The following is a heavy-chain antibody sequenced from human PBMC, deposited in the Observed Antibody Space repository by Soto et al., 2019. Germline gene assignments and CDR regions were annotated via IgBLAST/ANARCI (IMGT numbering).Heavy chain of an antibody. Sequence: GGSLRLSCAVSGFSVRDYYMSWVRQAPGKGLEWVALIYSGGNTYYADSVKDRFTISKDTSKNTVSLQMNSLRGEDTALYFCARPPFYSDGWDDYWGQGTQVTVSS. V-gene: IGHV3-53*01. CDR2: IYSGGNT. D-gene: IGHD6-19*01. CDR1: GFSVRDYY. J-gene: IGHJ4*02. CDR3: ARPPFYSDGWDDY.